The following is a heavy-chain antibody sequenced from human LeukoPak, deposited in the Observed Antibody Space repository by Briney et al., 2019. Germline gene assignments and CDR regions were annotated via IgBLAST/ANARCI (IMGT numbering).Heavy chain of an antibody. CDR3: ARSDSSGSLYYFDY. V-gene: IGHV3-48*01. CDR1: GFTFSSYN. CDR2: ISSSSSTI. D-gene: IGHD3-22*01. Sequence: GGSLRLSCAASGFTFSSYNMNWVRQAPGKGLEWVSYISSSSSTIYYADSVKGRFTISRDNAKNSLYLQMNSLRAEDTAVYYCARSDSSGSLYYFDYWGQGTLVTVSS. J-gene: IGHJ4*02.